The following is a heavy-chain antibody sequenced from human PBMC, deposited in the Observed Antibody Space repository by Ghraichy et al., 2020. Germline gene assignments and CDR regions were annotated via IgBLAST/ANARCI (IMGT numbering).Heavy chain of an antibody. CDR1: GGSISSYN. CDR3: VRRVPQYWFDP. V-gene: IGHV4-4*09. D-gene: IGHD2-2*01. Sequence: SQTLSLTCTVSGGSISSYNWSWFRQHPAKGLQWIGYNYTSGSTNYNHSFMNRVTISADTTKNQLSLQLSSVTAAATTVYYCVRRVPQYWFDPWGQGTLVTVSS. J-gene: IGHJ5*02. CDR2: NYTSGST.